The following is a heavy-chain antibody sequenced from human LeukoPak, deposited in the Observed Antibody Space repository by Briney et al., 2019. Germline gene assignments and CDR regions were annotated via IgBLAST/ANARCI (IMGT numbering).Heavy chain of an antibody. CDR1: GGSFSGYY. V-gene: IGHV4-34*01. CDR2: INHFGST. CDR3: ARGYRAPQTFYSYHYFDS. J-gene: IGHJ4*02. D-gene: IGHD5-18*01. Sequence: SSETLSLTCAAYGGSFSGYYWSWLRQPPGKGLEWIGEINHFGSTNYNPSLKSRVTISGDTSKNQFSLKVNSVTAADTAVYYCARGYRAPQTFYSYHYFDSWAQGILVTVSS.